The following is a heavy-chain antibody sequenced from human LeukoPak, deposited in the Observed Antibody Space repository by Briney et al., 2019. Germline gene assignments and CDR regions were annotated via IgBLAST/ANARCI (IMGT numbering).Heavy chain of an antibody. D-gene: IGHD5-18*01. CDR2: IYYSGST. Sequence: SGTLSLTCAVSGGSISSSSYYWGWIRQPPGKGLEWIGSIYYSGSTYYNPSLKSRVTISVDTSKNQFSLKLSSVTAADTAVYYCARDGGKLWPLYYYYGMDVWGQGTTVTVSS. CDR1: GGSISSSSYY. V-gene: IGHV4-39*02. CDR3: ARDGGKLWPLYYYYGMDV. J-gene: IGHJ6*02.